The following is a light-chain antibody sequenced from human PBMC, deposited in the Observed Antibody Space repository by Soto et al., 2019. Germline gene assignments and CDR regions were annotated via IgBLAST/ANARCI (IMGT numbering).Light chain of an antibody. J-gene: IGLJ2*01. Sequence: QSALTQPASGSGSPGQSITISCTGTANDIGTYNLVSWYQQHPGKAPKLIIYEVSKRPSGVSDRFSGSKSGNTASLTISGLQAEDESDYYCCSYGGSSTHLLIGGGTKLTVL. CDR3: CSYGGSSTHLL. V-gene: IGLV2-23*02. CDR1: ANDIGTYNL. CDR2: EVS.